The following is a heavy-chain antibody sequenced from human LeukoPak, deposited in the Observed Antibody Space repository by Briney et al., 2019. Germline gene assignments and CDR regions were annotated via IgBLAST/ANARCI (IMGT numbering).Heavy chain of an antibody. J-gene: IGHJ4*02. V-gene: IGHV3-23*01. CDR1: GFTFSSYG. CDR2: ISGSGGST. D-gene: IGHD1/OR15-1a*01. CDR3: ARDLSALEQFDY. Sequence: GGSLRLSCAASGFTFSSYGMSWVRQAPGKGLEWVSVISGSGGSTYYADFVKGRFTISRDNAKNSLYLQMNSLRAEDTAVYYCARDLSALEQFDYWGQGTLVTVSS.